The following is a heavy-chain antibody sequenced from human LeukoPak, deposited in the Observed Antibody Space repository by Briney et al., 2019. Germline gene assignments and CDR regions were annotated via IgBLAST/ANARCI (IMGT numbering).Heavy chain of an antibody. CDR2: ISSEGFT. D-gene: IGHD2-15*01. J-gene: IGHJ4*02. Sequence: GGSLRLSCAVAGVAVNSYFMGWVRQAPGKGLEWVSLISSEGFTYYADSVKGRFTISRDNSKNTLYLQMNSLRAEDTALYFCARGRGGDWGRGALVTVSS. CDR1: GVAVNSYF. CDR3: ARGRGGD. V-gene: IGHV3-53*01.